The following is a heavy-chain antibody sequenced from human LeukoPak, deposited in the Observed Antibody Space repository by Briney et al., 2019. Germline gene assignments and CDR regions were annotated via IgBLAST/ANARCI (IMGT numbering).Heavy chain of an antibody. J-gene: IGHJ6*02. V-gene: IGHV4-39*01. Sequence: SETLSLTCTVSGGSISSSSYYWGWIRQPPGKGLEWIGSIYYSGSTYYNPSLKSRVTISVDTSKNQFSLKLSSVTAADTAVYYCARLLPSYLSSSWDGYYYGMDVWGQGTTVTVSS. CDR1: GGSISSSSYY. CDR2: IYYSGST. D-gene: IGHD6-13*01. CDR3: ARLLPSYLSSSWDGYYYGMDV.